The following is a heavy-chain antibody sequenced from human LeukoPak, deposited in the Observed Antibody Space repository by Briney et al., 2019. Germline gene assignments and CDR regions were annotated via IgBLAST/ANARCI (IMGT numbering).Heavy chain of an antibody. J-gene: IGHJ4*02. D-gene: IGHD2-8*01. CDR2: ISAYNGNT. CDR3: ARDMLVYYFDY. Sequence: ASVKVSCKGPGYTFTSYGISWVRQAPGQGLEWMGWISAYNGNTNYAQKLQGRVTMTTDTSTSTAYMELRSLRSDDTAVYYCARDMLVYYFDYWGQGTLVTVST. CDR1: GYTFTSYG. V-gene: IGHV1-18*01.